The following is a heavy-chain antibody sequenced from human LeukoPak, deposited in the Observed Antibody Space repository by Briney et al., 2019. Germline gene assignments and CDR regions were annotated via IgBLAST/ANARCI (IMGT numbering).Heavy chain of an antibody. Sequence: GGSLRLSCAASGFTFSDYWMAWVRHAPGKGLEWVANIKQDGTTKNYVDSVKGRFTISRDNAENSLYLQMNSLRAEDTAVYYCARDYGGDLNSWGQGTLVTVSS. CDR1: GFTFSDYW. D-gene: IGHD2-21*02. CDR3: ARDYGGDLNS. J-gene: IGHJ4*02. CDR2: IKQDGTTK. V-gene: IGHV3-7*04.